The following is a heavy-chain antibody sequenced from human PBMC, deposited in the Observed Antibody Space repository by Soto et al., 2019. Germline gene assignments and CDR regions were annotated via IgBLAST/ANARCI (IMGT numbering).Heavy chain of an antibody. CDR2: ISGSGGST. CDR3: AKTQSRPWDAFDI. CDR1: GFTFSGYA. Sequence: GGSLRLSCAASGFTFSGYAMSWVRQAPGKGLEWVSAISGSGGSTYYADSVKGRFTISRDNSKNTLYLQMNSLRAEDTAVYYCAKTQSRPWDAFDIWGQGTMVTVSS. J-gene: IGHJ3*02. V-gene: IGHV3-23*01.